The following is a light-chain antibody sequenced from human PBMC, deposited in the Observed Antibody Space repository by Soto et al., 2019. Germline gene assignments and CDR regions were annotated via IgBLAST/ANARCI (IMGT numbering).Light chain of an antibody. CDR1: SSDVGRYNH. CDR2: EVS. V-gene: IGLV2-14*01. Sequence: QSALTQPASVSGSPGQSITISCTGTSSDVGRYNHVSWYQHHPGKAPKLRISEVSKRPSGVSNRFSGSKSDYTASLTISGLQAEDEADYYCNSHTSGDFRVFGTGTKLTVL. CDR3: NSHTSGDFRV. J-gene: IGLJ1*01.